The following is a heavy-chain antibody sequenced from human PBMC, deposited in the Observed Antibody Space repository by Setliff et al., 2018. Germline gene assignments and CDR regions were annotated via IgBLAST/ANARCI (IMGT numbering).Heavy chain of an antibody. J-gene: IGHJ6*03. CDR3: AKHMAPVANYFNRYMDV. D-gene: IGHD3-10*01. Sequence: SETLSLTCAVSGGSISSSNWWSWVRQPPGKGLEWIGEINHSGSTNYNPSLKSRVTISVDTSKNQFSLRLTSVTAADTAVYYCAKHMAPVANYFNRYMDVWGKGTTVTVSS. CDR1: GGSISSSNW. CDR2: INHSGST. V-gene: IGHV4-4*02.